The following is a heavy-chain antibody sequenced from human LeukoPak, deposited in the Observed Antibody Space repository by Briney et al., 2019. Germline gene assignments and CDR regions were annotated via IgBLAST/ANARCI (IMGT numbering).Heavy chain of an antibody. J-gene: IGHJ6*02. CDR3: ASLLTPYHGSGGGGVDV. CDR2: ISGDGSLT. CDR1: GLTFSTHW. V-gene: IGHV3-74*01. Sequence: PGGSLRLSCAASGLTFSTHWMYWVRQAPGKEFVWVSRISGDGSLTSYADSVRGRFTISRDNAKETLYLQMTSLRVEDTAVYSCASLLTPYHGSGGGGVDVWGQGTTVTVSS. D-gene: IGHD3-10*01.